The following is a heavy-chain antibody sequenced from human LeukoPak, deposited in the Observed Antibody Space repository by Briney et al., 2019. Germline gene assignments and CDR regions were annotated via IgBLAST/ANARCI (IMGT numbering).Heavy chain of an antibody. Sequence: GGSLRLSCAASGFTFSNYAMRWVRQAPGKGLEWVSVIYSGGSTYYADSVKGRFTISRDNAKNSLYLQMNSLRAEDTAVYYCARDHHRRLYDSQARDVFDIWGQGTMVTVSS. D-gene: IGHD3-22*01. J-gene: IGHJ3*02. CDR1: GFTFSNYA. CDR2: IYSGGST. V-gene: IGHV3-53*01. CDR3: ARDHHRRLYDSQARDVFDI.